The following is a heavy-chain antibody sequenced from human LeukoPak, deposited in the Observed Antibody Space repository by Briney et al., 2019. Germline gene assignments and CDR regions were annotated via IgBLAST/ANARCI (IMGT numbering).Heavy chain of an antibody. CDR3: ARNGIGTTYDAFGI. Sequence: SQTLSLTCAISGDSVSSNSAAWNWVRQSPSRGLEWLGRTYFRSKLYNDYAVSGKSQITINADTSKNPFSLQLNSVTPEDTAVYFCARNGIGTTYDAFGIWGQGTMVTVSS. D-gene: IGHD1-1*01. J-gene: IGHJ3*02. CDR1: GDSVSSNSAA. V-gene: IGHV6-1*01. CDR2: TYFRSKLYN.